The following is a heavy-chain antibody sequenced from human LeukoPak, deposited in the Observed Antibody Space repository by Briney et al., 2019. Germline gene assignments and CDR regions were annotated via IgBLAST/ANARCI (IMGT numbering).Heavy chain of an antibody. D-gene: IGHD4/OR15-4a*01. Sequence: PGGSLRLSCAASGFTFSSYAMSWVRQAPGKGLEWVSAISGSGGSTYYADSVKGRFTISRDNSKNTLYLQMNSLRAEDTAVYYCAKYGAPGWSGYCDYWGQGTLVTVSS. CDR1: GFTFSSYA. V-gene: IGHV3-23*01. CDR2: ISGSGGST. CDR3: AKYGAPGWSGYCDY. J-gene: IGHJ4*02.